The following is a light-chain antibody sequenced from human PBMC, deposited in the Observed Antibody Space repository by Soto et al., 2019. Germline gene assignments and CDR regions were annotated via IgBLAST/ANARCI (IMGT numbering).Light chain of an antibody. J-gene: IGLJ7*01. CDR3: CSYAGSSTFV. Sequence: QSVLTQPASVSGSPGQSITISCTGTSIDVGSYNLVSWYQQHPGKAPKVMIYEVSKRPSGVSNRFSGSKSGNTASLTISGLQAEDEADYYCCSYAGSSTFVFGGGTQLTVL. CDR2: EVS. V-gene: IGLV2-23*02. CDR1: SIDVGSYNL.